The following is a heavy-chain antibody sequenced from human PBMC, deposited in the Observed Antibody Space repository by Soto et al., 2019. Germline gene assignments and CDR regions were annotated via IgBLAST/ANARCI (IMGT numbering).Heavy chain of an antibody. Sequence: ASVKVSCKASGYIFTGYHIHWVRQAPGRGLEWMGWINPNSGDTEYAQNFQGRVTMTRDTSFNLVYMEMSGLMSDDTAVYYCARYARGTQGLDELDIWGQGTTVTVSS. J-gene: IGHJ6*02. D-gene: IGHD1-1*01. V-gene: IGHV1-2*02. CDR2: INPNSGDT. CDR1: GYIFTGYH. CDR3: ARYARGTQGLDELDI.